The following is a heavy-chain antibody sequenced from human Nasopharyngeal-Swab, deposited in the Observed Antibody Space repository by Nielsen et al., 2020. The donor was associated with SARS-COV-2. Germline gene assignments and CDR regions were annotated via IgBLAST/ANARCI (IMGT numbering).Heavy chain of an antibody. D-gene: IGHD3-10*01. J-gene: IGHJ4*02. CDR3: ARILVGRYYGSGSYYYFDY. Sequence: WIRQPPGKALEWLALIDWDDDKYYSTPLKTRLTISKDTSKNQVVLTMTNMDPVDTATYYCARILVGRYYGSGSYYYFDYWGQGTLVTVSS. CDR2: IDWDDDK. V-gene: IGHV2-70*01.